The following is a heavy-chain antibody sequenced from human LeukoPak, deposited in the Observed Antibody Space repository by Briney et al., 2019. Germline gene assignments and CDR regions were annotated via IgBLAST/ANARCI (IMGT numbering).Heavy chain of an antibody. V-gene: IGHV6-1*01. CDR2: TYYRSKGYN. CDR3: AREDSWASFDY. J-gene: IGHJ4*02. CDR1: GDSVSSNSAA. Sequence: SQTLSLTCAISGDSVSSNSAAWNWIRPSPSRGLEWVGRTYYRSKGYNDYAVSVNSRITLNPDTSKNQFSLQLNSVTPEDTAMYYCAREDSWASFDYWGQGTLVTVSS. D-gene: IGHD6-13*01.